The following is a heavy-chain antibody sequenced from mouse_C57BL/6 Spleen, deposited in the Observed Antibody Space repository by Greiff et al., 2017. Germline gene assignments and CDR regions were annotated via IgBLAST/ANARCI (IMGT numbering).Heavy chain of an antibody. D-gene: IGHD2-4*01. CDR2: IYPGGGNT. CDR1: GYTFTDYY. J-gene: IGHJ3*01. Sequence: VQLQQSGAELVKPGASVKLSCKASGYTFTDYYINWVKQRPGQGLEWIARIYPGGGNTYYNEKFKGKATLTAEKSSSTAYMQLSSLTSADSAVYFCARWDYDGAWFAYWGQGTLVTVSA. V-gene: IGHV1-76*01. CDR3: ARWDYDGAWFAY.